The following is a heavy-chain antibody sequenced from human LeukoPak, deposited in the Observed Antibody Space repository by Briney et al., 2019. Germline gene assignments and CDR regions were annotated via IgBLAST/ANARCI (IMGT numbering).Heavy chain of an antibody. Sequence: GGSLRLSCAASGFTFSSHGMHWVRQAPGKGLEWVAVISYDGSNKYYADSVKGRFTISRDNSKNTLYLQMNSLRAEDTAVYYCAKDYSGYPFESYFDYWGQGTLVTVSS. D-gene: IGHD3-22*01. V-gene: IGHV3-30*18. CDR2: ISYDGSNK. CDR3: AKDYSGYPFESYFDY. CDR1: GFTFSSHG. J-gene: IGHJ4*02.